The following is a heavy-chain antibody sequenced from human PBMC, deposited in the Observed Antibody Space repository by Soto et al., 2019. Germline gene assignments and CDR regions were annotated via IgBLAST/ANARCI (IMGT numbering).Heavy chain of an antibody. J-gene: IGHJ4*02. CDR3: AMYDFWSGYYFDY. D-gene: IGHD3-3*01. CDR2: IDPSDSYT. V-gene: IGHV5-10-1*01. CDR1: GYSFTSYW. Sequence: PGESLKISCKGSGYSFTSYWISWVRQMPGKGLEWMGRIDPSDSYTNYIPSFQGHVTISADKSISTAYLQWSSLKASDTAMYYFAMYDFWSGYYFDYWGQGTLVTVSS.